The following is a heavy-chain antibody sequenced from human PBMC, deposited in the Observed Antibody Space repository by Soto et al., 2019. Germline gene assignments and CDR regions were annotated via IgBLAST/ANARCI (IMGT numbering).Heavy chain of an antibody. CDR3: ARSPGGVVTAMYCFDY. D-gene: IGHD2-21*02. CDR1: GYTFTGYY. CDR2: INPNSGGT. V-gene: IGHV1-2*04. J-gene: IGHJ4*02. Sequence: QVQLVQSGAEVKKPGASVKVSCKASGYTFTGYYMHWVRQAPGQGLEWMGWINPNSGGTNYAQNFQGWVNMARDTAISTGYMELSRLRSDGTAVYYCARSPGGVVTAMYCFDYWGQGTLVTVSS.